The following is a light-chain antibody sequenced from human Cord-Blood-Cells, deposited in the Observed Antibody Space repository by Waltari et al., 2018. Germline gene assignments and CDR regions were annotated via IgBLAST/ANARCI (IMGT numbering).Light chain of an antibody. CDR2: GAS. CDR3: QQYNNWPPVT. CDR1: QSVSST. J-gene: IGKJ5*01. Sequence: EIVMTQSPATLSVSPGDRATLSCRASQSVSSTLAWYQQKPGQAPRLLIYGASTRATGIPARFSGSGSGTEFTLTISSLQSEDFAVYYCQQYNNWPPVTFGQGTRLEIK. V-gene: IGKV3-15*01.